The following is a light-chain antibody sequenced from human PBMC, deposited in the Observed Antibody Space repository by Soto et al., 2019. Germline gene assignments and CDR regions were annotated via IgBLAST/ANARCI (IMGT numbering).Light chain of an antibody. CDR2: GAS. CDR1: QSVNTN. V-gene: IGKV3-15*01. CDR3: QQYGSSPYT. Sequence: EIVMTQSPATLSVSPGERATLSCRASQSVNTNLAWYHQRPGQAPRLLIYGASTRATGVPARFSGSGSGTEFTLTISSLQSEDFAVYYCQQYGSSPYTFGLGTKLEIK. J-gene: IGKJ2*01.